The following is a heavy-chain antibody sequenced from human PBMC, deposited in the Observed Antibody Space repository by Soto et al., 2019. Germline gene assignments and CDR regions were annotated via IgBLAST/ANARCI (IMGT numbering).Heavy chain of an antibody. Sequence: QVQLVQSGAEVKKPGSSVKVSCKASGGTFSSYAISWVRQAPGQGLEWMGGIIPIFGTANYAQKFQGRVTITADESTSTAYMELSSLRSEDTAVYYCAILHSYYDSSGKDAIDIWGQGTMVTVSS. D-gene: IGHD3-22*01. J-gene: IGHJ3*02. CDR1: GGTFSSYA. CDR3: AILHSYYDSSGKDAIDI. CDR2: IIPIFGTA. V-gene: IGHV1-69*01.